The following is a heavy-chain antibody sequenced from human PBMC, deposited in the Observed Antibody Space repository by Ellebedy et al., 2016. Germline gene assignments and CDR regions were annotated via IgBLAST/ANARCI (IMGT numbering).Heavy chain of an antibody. CDR1: GFTFSSYS. CDR2: ISSSSSYI. J-gene: IGHJ4*02. D-gene: IGHD3-10*01. Sequence: GGSLRLXCAASGFTFSSYSMNWVRQAPGKGLEWVSSISSSSSYIYYADSVKGRFTISRDNAKNSLYLQMNSLRAEDTAVYYCARDLYGSGSLPTDYWGQGTLVTVSS. V-gene: IGHV3-21*01. CDR3: ARDLYGSGSLPTDY.